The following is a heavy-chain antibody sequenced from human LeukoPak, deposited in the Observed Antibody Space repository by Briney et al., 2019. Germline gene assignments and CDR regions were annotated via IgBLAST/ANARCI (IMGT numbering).Heavy chain of an antibody. J-gene: IGHJ6*02. CDR2: IIPILGIA. D-gene: IGHD4-17*01. Sequence: SVKVSCKASGYTFTGYYMHWVRQAPGQGLEWMGRIIPILGIANYAQKFQDRVTITADKSTSTAYMELSSLRSEDTAVYYCARLGDYCGMDVWGQGTTVTVSS. V-gene: IGHV1-69*02. CDR3: ARLGDYCGMDV. CDR1: GYTFTGYY.